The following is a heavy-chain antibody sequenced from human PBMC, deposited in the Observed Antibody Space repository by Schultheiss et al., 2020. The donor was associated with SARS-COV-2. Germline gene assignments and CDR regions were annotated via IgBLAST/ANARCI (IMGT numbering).Heavy chain of an antibody. D-gene: IGHD2-21*02. J-gene: IGHJ4*02. Sequence: SQTLSLTCTVSGGSISSYYWSWIRQPPGKGLEWIGYIYYSGSTNYNPSLKSRVTISVDTSKNQFSLKLSSVTAADTAVYYCARDPLAYCGGDCYAVWDYWGQGTLVTVSS. CDR1: GGSISSYY. CDR2: IYYSGST. CDR3: ARDPLAYCGGDCYAVWDY. V-gene: IGHV4-59*12.